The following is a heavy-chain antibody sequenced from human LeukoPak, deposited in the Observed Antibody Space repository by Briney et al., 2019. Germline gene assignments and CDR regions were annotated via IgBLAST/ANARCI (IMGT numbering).Heavy chain of an antibody. CDR3: VRAPWVSAAY. D-gene: IGHD1-26*01. CDR2: VTGGGDAT. J-gene: IGHJ4*02. CDR1: GFTFSSYS. Sequence: GGSLRLSCAASGFTFSSYSMTWVRQAPGKGLEWVSAVTGGGDATYYADYADSVKGRFTISRDNAKNSLYLQMNSLRAEDTAVYYCVRAPWVSAAYRGQGTLVTVSS. V-gene: IGHV3-23*01.